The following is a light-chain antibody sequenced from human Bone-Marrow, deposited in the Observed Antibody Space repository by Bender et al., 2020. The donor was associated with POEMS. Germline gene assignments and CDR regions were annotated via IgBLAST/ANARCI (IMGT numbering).Light chain of an antibody. CDR3: SFSTRQNTIT. Sequence: QSALTQPASVSGSPGQSITMSCSGSSSDVGGYNLVSWYQQYPGKAPTVILYNSFYRPSGVSPRFSGSRSGTTASLTISGLQADDEADYYCSFSTRQNTITFGGGTKVTVL. CDR2: NSF. V-gene: IGLV2-14*02. CDR1: SSDVGGYNL. J-gene: IGLJ2*01.